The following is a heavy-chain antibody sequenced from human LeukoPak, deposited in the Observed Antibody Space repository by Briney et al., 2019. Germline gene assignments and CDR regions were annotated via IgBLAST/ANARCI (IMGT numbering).Heavy chain of an antibody. Sequence: PGGSLRLSRAASGFTFDDYAMHWVRQAPGKGLEWVSGISWNSGSIGYADSVKGRFTISRDNAKNSLYLQMNSLRAEDTALYYCAKDTSARFLEWLFDYWGQGTLVTVSS. D-gene: IGHD3-3*01. CDR1: GFTFDDYA. J-gene: IGHJ4*02. CDR3: AKDTSARFLEWLFDY. CDR2: ISWNSGSI. V-gene: IGHV3-9*01.